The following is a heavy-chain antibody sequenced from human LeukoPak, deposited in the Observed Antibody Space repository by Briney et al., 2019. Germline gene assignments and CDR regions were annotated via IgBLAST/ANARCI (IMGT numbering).Heavy chain of an antibody. V-gene: IGHV3-48*04. CDR3: ARELERSGFDP. Sequence: RGSLRLSCAASGFTFSSYSMNWVRQAPGKGLNWVSYISGSGSTKDYADSVKGRFTISRDNAKNSLYLQLNSLRAEDTAVYYCARELERSGFDPWGQGTLVTVSS. CDR1: GFTFSSYS. D-gene: IGHD6-19*01. CDR2: ISGSGSTK. J-gene: IGHJ5*02.